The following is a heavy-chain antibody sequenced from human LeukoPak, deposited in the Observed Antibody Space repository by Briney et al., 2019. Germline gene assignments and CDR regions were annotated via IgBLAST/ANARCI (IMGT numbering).Heavy chain of an antibody. J-gene: IGHJ6*02. Sequence: ASVKVSCKASGYTFTGYYMHWVRQAPGQGLEWMGWINPNSGGTNYSQKFQGRVTMTRDTSISTAYMELSRLRSDDTAVYYCARWGSSWSQYYYYGMDVWGQGTTVTVSS. V-gene: IGHV1-2*02. CDR3: ARWGSSWSQYYYYGMDV. CDR1: GYTFTGYY. CDR2: INPNSGGT. D-gene: IGHD6-13*01.